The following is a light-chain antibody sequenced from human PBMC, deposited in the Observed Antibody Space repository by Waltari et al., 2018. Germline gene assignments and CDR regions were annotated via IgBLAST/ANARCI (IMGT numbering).Light chain of an antibody. CDR2: AAS. Sequence: SPSSLSAAVGDRVTITCRASQGIGKSLAWYQQIPGKVPQVLIYAASTLQSGVPSRFSASGSGTDFTLTISSLQPEDVATYYCQKYDSAPATFGGGTKVEIK. CDR3: QKYDSAPAT. J-gene: IGKJ4*01. V-gene: IGKV1-27*01. CDR1: QGIGKS.